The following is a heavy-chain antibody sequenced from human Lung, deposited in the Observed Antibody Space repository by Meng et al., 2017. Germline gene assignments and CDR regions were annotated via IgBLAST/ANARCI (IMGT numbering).Heavy chain of an antibody. V-gene: IGHV1-69*05. CDR1: GGIFSKSV. D-gene: IGHD2-2*01. CDR3: ARKAGNCISTTCYSLDY. J-gene: IGHJ4*02. Sequence: QVQLVQCGAEVMKPCASGKVSCKTPGGIFSKSVIGWVRQAPGQGLEWMGGINGVFGTTDYAQKFQGRATNTTDESTSTVYMELSRLTSEDTAVYFCARKAGNCISTTCYSLDYWGQGTLVTVSS. CDR2: INGVFGTT.